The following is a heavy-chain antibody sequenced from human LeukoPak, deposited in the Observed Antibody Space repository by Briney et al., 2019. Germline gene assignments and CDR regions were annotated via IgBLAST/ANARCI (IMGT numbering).Heavy chain of an antibody. CDR2: IKTDGSEK. J-gene: IGHJ1*01. D-gene: IGHD3-22*01. CDR3: ATYSSLNRREFQY. V-gene: IGHV3-7*01. CDR1: GFTFGNYR. Sequence: GGSLRLSCEGSGFTFGNYRMGWVRQAPGKGLQWVANIKTDGSEKYYVDSVKGRFTISRDNAKNSLYLQMNSLRAEDTAVYYCATYSSLNRREFQYWGQGTLLTVSS.